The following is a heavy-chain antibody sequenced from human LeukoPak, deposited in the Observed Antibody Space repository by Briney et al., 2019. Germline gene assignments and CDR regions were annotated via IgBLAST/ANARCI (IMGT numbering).Heavy chain of an antibody. D-gene: IGHD6-13*01. V-gene: IGHV3-48*01. Sequence: GGSLRLSCAASGFTFSSYSMNWVRQAPGKGLEWVSYISSSSSTIYYADSVKGRFTISRDNAKNSLYLQMNSLRAEDTAVYYCARPFPYSSSWYYFDYWGQGTLVTVSS. CDR1: GFTFSSYS. J-gene: IGHJ4*02. CDR2: ISSSSSTI. CDR3: ARPFPYSSSWYYFDY.